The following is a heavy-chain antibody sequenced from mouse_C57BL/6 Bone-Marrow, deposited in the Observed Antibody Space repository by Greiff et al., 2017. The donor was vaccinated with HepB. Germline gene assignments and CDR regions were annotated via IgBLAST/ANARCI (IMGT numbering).Heavy chain of an antibody. D-gene: IGHD2-3*01. CDR1: GYTFTSYW. Sequence: QVQLQQPGAELVKPGASVKLSCKASGYTFTSYWMQWVKQRPGQGLEWIGEIDPSDSYTNYNQKFKGKATLTVDTSSSTAYMQLSSLTSEDSAVYYCARDGYYFWGTGTTVTVSS. J-gene: IGHJ1*03. CDR2: IDPSDSYT. CDR3: ARDGYYF. V-gene: IGHV1-50*01.